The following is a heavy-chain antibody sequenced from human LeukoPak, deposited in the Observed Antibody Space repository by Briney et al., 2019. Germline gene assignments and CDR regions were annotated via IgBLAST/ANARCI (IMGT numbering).Heavy chain of an antibody. CDR3: AKERPRMFPTVAGAWVDY. V-gene: IGHV3-30*02. Sequence: GGSLRLSCAASGFTFSSYGVYWVRQAPGKGLEWVAFIRYDGSNKYYADSVKGRFTVSRDNSKNTLYLQMKSLRAEDTAVYYCAKERPRMFPTVAGAWVDYWGQGTLVTVSS. CDR1: GFTFSSYG. CDR2: IRYDGSNK. J-gene: IGHJ4*02. D-gene: IGHD6-19*01.